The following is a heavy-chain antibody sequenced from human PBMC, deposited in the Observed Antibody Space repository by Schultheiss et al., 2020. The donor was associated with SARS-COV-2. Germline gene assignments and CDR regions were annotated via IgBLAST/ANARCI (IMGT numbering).Heavy chain of an antibody. CDR1: GGSISSSSYY. D-gene: IGHD3-3*01. J-gene: IGHJ4*02. Sequence: SQTLSLTCTVSGGSISSSSYYWGWIRQPPGKGLEWIGSIYYSGSTYYNPSLKSRVTISVDTSKNQFSLKLSSVTAADTAVYYCARQPAYPTIFGVVISGIDYWGQGTLVTVSS. CDR2: IYYSGST. CDR3: ARQPAYPTIFGVVISGIDY. V-gene: IGHV4-39*07.